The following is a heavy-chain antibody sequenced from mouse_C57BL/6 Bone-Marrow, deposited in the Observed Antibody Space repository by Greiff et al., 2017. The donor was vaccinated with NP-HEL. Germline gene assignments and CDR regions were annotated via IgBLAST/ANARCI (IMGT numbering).Heavy chain of an antibody. CDR3: AREGGYYYGNYGFAY. CDR1: GYTFTDYY. CDR2: INPYNGGT. V-gene: IGHV1-19*01. Sequence: VQLQQSGPVLVKPGASVKMSCKASGYTFTDYYMNWVKQSHGKSLEWIGVINPYNGGTSYNQKFKGKATLTVDKSSSTAYVELNSLTSEDSAVYYWAREGGYYYGNYGFAYWGQGTLVTVSA. D-gene: IGHD2-1*01. J-gene: IGHJ3*01.